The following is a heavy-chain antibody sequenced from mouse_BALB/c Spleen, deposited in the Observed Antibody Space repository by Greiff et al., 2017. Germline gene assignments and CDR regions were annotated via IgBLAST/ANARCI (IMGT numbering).Heavy chain of an antibody. Sequence: EVQLQQSGPGLVKPSQSLSLTCTVTGYSITSYYAWYWIRQFPGNKLERMGYISYSGSTSYNPSLKSRISITRDTSKNQFFLQMNSVTAEDTATYYCARYDYDGLAYWGQGTLVTVSA. D-gene: IGHD2-4*01. J-gene: IGHJ3*01. V-gene: IGHV3-2*02. CDR1: GYSITSYYA. CDR2: ISYSGST. CDR3: ARYDYDGLAY.